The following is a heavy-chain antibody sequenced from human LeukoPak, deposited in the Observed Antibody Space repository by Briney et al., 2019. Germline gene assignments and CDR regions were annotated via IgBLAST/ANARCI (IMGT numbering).Heavy chain of an antibody. CDR2: ISYDGSNK. J-gene: IGHJ4*02. Sequence: GGSLRLSCAASGFTFSSYGMHWVRQAPGKGLEWVAVISYDGSNKYYADSVKGRFTISRDNSKNTLYLQMNSLRAEDTAVYYCAEDGLLYFDWLLYFDYWGQGTLVTVSS. V-gene: IGHV3-30*18. CDR3: AEDGLLYFDWLLYFDY. D-gene: IGHD3-9*01. CDR1: GFTFSSYG.